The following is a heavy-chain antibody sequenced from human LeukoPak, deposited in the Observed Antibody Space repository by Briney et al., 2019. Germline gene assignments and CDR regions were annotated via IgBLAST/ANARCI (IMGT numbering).Heavy chain of an antibody. Sequence: ASVKVSCKASGYTFTSYYMHWMRQAPGQGLEWMGIINPSGGSTNYAQKFQGRVTMTRDTSTSTVYMEVSSLRSEDTAVYYRARGHYSSNGVFDYWGQGTLVTVSS. D-gene: IGHD4-11*01. CDR3: ARGHYSSNGVFDY. V-gene: IGHV1-46*01. CDR2: INPSGGST. CDR1: GYTFTSYY. J-gene: IGHJ4*02.